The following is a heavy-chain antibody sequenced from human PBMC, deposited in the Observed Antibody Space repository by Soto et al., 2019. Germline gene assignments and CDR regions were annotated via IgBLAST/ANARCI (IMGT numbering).Heavy chain of an antibody. J-gene: IGHJ6*02. Sequence: EVQLLESGGDLVQPGGSLRLSCEASGFTFSNYAMSWVRQAPGKGMAWVTGISARGGTTYYVDSVKGRFTISRDNSKNTLYLQMNALRAEDRAVYYCAKDRGFGAGHGMDVWGQGTTVTVSS. CDR1: GFTFSNYA. V-gene: IGHV3-23*01. CDR2: ISARGGTT. CDR3: AKDRGFGAGHGMDV. D-gene: IGHD3-10*01.